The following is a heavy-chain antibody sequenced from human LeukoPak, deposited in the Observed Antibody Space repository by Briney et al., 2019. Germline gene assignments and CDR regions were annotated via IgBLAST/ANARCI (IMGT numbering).Heavy chain of an antibody. CDR3: ARDGWGAAAGADY. CDR2: ISSNGGST. Sequence: GGSLRLSCAASGFTVSSNYMIWVRQAPGKGLEYVSAISSNGGSTYYANSVKGRFTISRDNSKNTLYLQMGSLRAEDMAVYYCARDGWGAAAGADYWGQGTLVTVSS. CDR1: GFTVSSNY. V-gene: IGHV3-64*01. J-gene: IGHJ4*02. D-gene: IGHD6-13*01.